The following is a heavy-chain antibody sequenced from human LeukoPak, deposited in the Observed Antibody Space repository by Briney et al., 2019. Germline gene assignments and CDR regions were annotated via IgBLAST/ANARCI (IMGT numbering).Heavy chain of an antibody. J-gene: IGHJ4*02. CDR3: AKRGYDRSGYYGYFDY. V-gene: IGHV3-23*01. CDR2: ISGSGGST. Sequence: PGGSLRLSCAASGFTFSSYAISWVRQAPGKGLEWVSAISGSGGSTYYADSVEGRFTISRDNSKNTLYLQMNSLRAEDTAVYYCAKRGYDRSGYYGYFDYWAQGTLVTVSS. D-gene: IGHD3-22*01. CDR1: GFTFSSYA.